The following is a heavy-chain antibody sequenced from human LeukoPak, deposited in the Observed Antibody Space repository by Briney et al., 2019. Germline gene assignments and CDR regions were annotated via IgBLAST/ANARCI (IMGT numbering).Heavy chain of an antibody. V-gene: IGHV3-21*01. D-gene: IGHD6-19*01. CDR2: ISSSSSYI. CDR3: AIQATPRIAVAAGGNYYYYMDV. J-gene: IGHJ6*03. Sequence: GGSLRLSCAASGFTFSSYSMNWVRQAPGKGLEWVSSISSSSSYIYYADSVKGRFTISRDNAKNSLYLQMNSLRDEDTAVYYCAIQATPRIAVAAGGNYYYYMDVWGKGTTVTVSS. CDR1: GFTFSSYS.